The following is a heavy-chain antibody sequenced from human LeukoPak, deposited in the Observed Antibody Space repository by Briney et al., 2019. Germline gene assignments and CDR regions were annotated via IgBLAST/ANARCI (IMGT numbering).Heavy chain of an antibody. D-gene: IGHD3-22*01. J-gene: IGHJ4*02. Sequence: GGSLRLSCAASGFAISDYSMNWVRQVPGKGLEWVSYISSSSNKVYYADSVKGRFTISRDNAKNSLYLQMNSLRAEDTAVYYCARGSTYYDSSGQVPFDYWGQGTLVTVSS. V-gene: IGHV3-48*01. CDR1: GFAISDYS. CDR2: ISSSSNKV. CDR3: ARGSTYYDSSGQVPFDY.